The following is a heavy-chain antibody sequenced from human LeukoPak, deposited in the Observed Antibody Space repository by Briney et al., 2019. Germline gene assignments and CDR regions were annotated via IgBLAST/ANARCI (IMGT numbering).Heavy chain of an antibody. CDR3: TPGGVDF. CDR2: IRSKSYSYAT. V-gene: IGHV3-73*01. Sequence: GGSLRLSCVTSGFTFSGSAMHWVRQTSGKGLEWVGHIRSKSYSYATGYAASVTGRFTISRDDSRNTAYLQMDSLKTEDTAVYYCTPGGVDFWGQGTLVTVSS. CDR1: GFTFSGSA. J-gene: IGHJ4*02.